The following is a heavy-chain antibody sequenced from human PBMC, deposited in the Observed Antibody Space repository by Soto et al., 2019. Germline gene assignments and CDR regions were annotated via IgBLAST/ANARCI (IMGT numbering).Heavy chain of an antibody. CDR2: VWYDGTTK. V-gene: IGHV3-33*01. Sequence: QVQLVESGGGVVQPGTSLRLSCAASGSTFSNYGMHWVRQAPGKGLEWVAVVWYDGTTKFYPDSVKGRFTISSDNSNNTLYLQMNTLRVEDTAVYYCATVDNYYGSVFWGQGTLVTVSS. D-gene: IGHD3-10*01. J-gene: IGHJ4*02. CDR3: ATVDNYYGSVF. CDR1: GSTFSNYG.